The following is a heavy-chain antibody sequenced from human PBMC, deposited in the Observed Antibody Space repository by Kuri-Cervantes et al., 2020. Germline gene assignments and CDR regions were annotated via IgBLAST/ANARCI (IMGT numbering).Heavy chain of an antibody. Sequence: CAISGDIVSSNSAAWNWIRQSPSRGLEWLGRTYYRSKWYNDYAVSVKSRITINPDTSKNQFSLQLSSVTAADTAVYYCARRLMGSSPKIDYWGQGTLVTVSS. J-gene: IGHJ4*02. CDR1: GDIVSSNSAA. CDR2: TYYRSKWYN. CDR3: ARRLMGSSPKIDY. V-gene: IGHV6-1*01. D-gene: IGHD1-26*01.